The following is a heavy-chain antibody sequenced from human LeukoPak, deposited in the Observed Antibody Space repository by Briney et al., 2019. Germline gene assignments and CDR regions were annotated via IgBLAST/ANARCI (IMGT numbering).Heavy chain of an antibody. CDR3: AKLWGSGSYYNAIDY. CDR1: GFTFSSYA. Sequence: GGSLRLSCAASGFTFSSYAMSWVRQAPGKGLEWVSAISGSGGSTYYADSVKGRFTISRDNSKNTLYLQMNSLRAEDTAVYYCAKLWGSGSYYNAIDYWGQGTLVTVSS. V-gene: IGHV3-23*01. D-gene: IGHD3-10*01. J-gene: IGHJ4*02. CDR2: ISGSGGST.